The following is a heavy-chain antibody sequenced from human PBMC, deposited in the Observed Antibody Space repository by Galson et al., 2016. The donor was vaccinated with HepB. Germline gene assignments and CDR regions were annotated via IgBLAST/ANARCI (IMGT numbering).Heavy chain of an antibody. CDR2: ISDSGSTS. CDR1: GFTFSSYA. Sequence: SLRLSCAASGFTFSSYAMSWVRQAPGKGLEWVSGISDSGSTSYHTDSVKGRFTISRDSSKNTLYLQMNSLRAGDTAVYYCGKHGGFDYWGQGALVTVSS. J-gene: IGHJ4*02. CDR3: GKHGGFDY. V-gene: IGHV3-23*01. D-gene: IGHD3-16*01.